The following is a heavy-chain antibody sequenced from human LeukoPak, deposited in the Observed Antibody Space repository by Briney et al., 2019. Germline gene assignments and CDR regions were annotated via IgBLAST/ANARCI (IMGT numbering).Heavy chain of an antibody. V-gene: IGHV4-30-4*07. CDR1: GGSISSGGYS. D-gene: IGHD3-22*01. CDR3: ARVETLYYDSSGYYFDY. CDR2: MSNSGST. Sequence: PSQTLSLTCAVSGGSISSGGYSWSWVRQPPGKGLEWIGYMSNSGSTYYNPSLKSRVTISVDTSKNQFSLKVTSVTAADTAVYYCARVETLYYDSSGYYFDYWGQGTLVTVSS. J-gene: IGHJ4*02.